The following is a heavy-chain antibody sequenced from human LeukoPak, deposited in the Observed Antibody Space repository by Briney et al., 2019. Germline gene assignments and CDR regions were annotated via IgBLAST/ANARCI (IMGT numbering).Heavy chain of an antibody. Sequence: GGSLRLSCAASGFTFSSYSMNWVRQAPGKGLEWLSYISTDGAAIFYADSVKGRFTISRDNAKNSLYLQMNSLRAEETAVYYCARDLRFRLYYGMDVWGQGATVTVSS. CDR3: ARDLRFRLYYGMDV. J-gene: IGHJ6*01. CDR2: ISTDGAAI. V-gene: IGHV3-48*04. D-gene: IGHD5/OR15-5a*01. CDR1: GFTFSSYS.